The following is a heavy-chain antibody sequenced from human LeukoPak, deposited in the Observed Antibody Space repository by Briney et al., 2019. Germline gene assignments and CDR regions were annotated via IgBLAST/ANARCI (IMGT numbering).Heavy chain of an antibody. V-gene: IGHV3-7*01. CDR2: IKKDGSEK. Sequence: GGSLRLSCAASGFTLSSYWMSWVRQAPGKGLEWVANIKKDGSEKWYVDSVEGRFTISRDHAKNSLYLQMNSLRVADTAVYYCVRSGTSASFDYWGQGTPVTVSS. CDR1: GFTLSSYW. CDR3: VRSGTSASFDY. D-gene: IGHD1-7*01. J-gene: IGHJ4*02.